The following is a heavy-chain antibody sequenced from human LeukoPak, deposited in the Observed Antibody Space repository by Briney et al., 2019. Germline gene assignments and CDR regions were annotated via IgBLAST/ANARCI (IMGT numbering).Heavy chain of an antibody. Sequence: SVKVSCKASGGTFSSYGISWVRQAPGQGLEWMGRIIPILGVANYAQRFQGRVTITADRSTTTAYMELSSLRSEDTAVYYCARGQEMATNWLDPWGQGTLVIVSS. CDR2: IIPILGVA. CDR3: ARGQEMATNWLDP. CDR1: GGTFSSYG. V-gene: IGHV1-69*04. D-gene: IGHD5-24*01. J-gene: IGHJ5*02.